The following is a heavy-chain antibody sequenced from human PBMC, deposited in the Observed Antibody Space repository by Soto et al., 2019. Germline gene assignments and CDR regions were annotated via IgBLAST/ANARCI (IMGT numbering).Heavy chain of an antibody. CDR1: GHTFNNYD. CDR3: ARGARYRLPKKGDYHYYCMDV. Sequence: ASVKVSCKASGHTFNNYDINWVRQATGQGLEWMGRMNPSSGNTDYAESFQGRVSMTRDTSITTAYLELSSLTSEDTAVYYCARGARYRLPKKGDYHYYCMDVWGKGTTVTVSS. D-gene: IGHD2-21*02. V-gene: IGHV1-8*01. CDR2: MNPSSGNT. J-gene: IGHJ6*03.